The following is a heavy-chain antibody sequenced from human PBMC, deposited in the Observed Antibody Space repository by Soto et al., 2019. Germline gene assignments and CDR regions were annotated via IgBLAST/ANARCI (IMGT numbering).Heavy chain of an antibody. V-gene: IGHV1-58*01. CDR3: AADKLGYCSSTSCYGYYYGMDV. CDR2: IVVGSGNT. D-gene: IGHD2-2*01. CDR1: GFTFTSSA. J-gene: IGHJ6*02. Sequence: ASVKVSCKASGFTFTSSAVQWVRQARGQRLEWIGWIVVGSGNTNYAQKFQERVTITRDMSTSTAYMELSSLRSEDTAVYCCAADKLGYCSSTSCYGYYYGMDVWGQGTTVTVSS.